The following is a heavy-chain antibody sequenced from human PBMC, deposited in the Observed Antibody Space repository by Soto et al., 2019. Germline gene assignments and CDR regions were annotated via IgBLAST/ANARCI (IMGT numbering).Heavy chain of an antibody. D-gene: IGHD6-19*01. CDR1: GGTFSSYA. V-gene: IGHV1-69*13. J-gene: IGHJ4*02. CDR3: ARDRIAVAGPFDY. CDR2: IIPIFGTA. Sequence: SVKVSCKTSGGTFSSYAIRWVRQAPGQGLEWMGGIIPIFGTANYAQKFQGRVTITADESTSTAYMELSSLRSEDTAVYYCARDRIAVAGPFDYWGQGTLVTVSS.